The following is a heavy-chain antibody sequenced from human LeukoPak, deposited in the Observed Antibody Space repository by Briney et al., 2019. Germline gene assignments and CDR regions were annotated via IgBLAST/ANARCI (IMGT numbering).Heavy chain of an antibody. CDR2: IYYSGST. J-gene: IGHJ3*02. Sequence: SETLSLTCTVSGGSISSYYWSWIRQPPGKGLEWIGYIYYSGSTNYNPSLKSRVTISVDTSKNQSSLKLSSVTAADTAVCYRAKSRDGYNSAFDIWGQGTMVTVSS. D-gene: IGHD5-24*01. CDR1: GGSISSYY. CDR3: AKSRDGYNSAFDI. V-gene: IGHV4-59*01.